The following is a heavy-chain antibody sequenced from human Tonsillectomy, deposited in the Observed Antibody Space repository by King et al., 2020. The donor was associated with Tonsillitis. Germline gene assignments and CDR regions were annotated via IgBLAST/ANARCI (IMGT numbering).Heavy chain of an antibody. D-gene: IGHD6-19*01. CDR1: GFTFSSYE. V-gene: IGHV3-48*03. Sequence: VQLVESGGGLVQPGGSLRLSCAASGFTFSSYEMNWVRQAPGKGLEWVSYIRSSGSTIYYADSVKGRFTISRDNAKNSLYLQMNSLRAEDTAVYYCARDSSGWYWGQGTLVTVSS. J-gene: IGHJ4*02. CDR3: ARDSSGWY. CDR2: IRSSGSTI.